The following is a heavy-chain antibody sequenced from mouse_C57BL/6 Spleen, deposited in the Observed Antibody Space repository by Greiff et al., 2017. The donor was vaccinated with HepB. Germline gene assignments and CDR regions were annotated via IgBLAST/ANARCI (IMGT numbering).Heavy chain of an antibody. CDR3: ARQGYYYGSSYYYYAMDY. J-gene: IGHJ4*01. D-gene: IGHD1-1*01. CDR1: GFSLTSYG. Sequence: VKLVESGPGLVAPSQSLSITCTVSGFSLTSYGVHWVRQPPGKGLEWLVVIWSDGSTTYNSALKSRLSISKDNSKSQVFLKMNSLQTDDTAMYYCARQGYYYGSSYYYYAMDYWGQGTSVTVSS. V-gene: IGHV2-6-1*01. CDR2: IWSDGST.